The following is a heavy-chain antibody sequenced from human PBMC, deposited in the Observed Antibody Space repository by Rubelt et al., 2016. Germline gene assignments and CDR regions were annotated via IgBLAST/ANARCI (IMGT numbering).Heavy chain of an antibody. V-gene: IGHV3-21*01. Sequence: EVQLVESGGGVVQPGGSLRLSCAASGFTFDDYAMHWVRQAPGKGLEWVSSINSNSEYIYYADSVRGRFTISRDNAKGSLYLQMHSRRAEDTAVYYCARILGNSNRDGAWFDSWGQGTLVTVSS. CDR1: GFTFDDYA. CDR3: ARILGNSNRDGAWFDS. CDR2: INSNSEYI. D-gene: IGHD5-24*01. J-gene: IGHJ5*01.